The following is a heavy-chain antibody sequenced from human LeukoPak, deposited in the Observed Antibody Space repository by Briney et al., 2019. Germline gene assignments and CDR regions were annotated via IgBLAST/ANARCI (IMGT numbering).Heavy chain of an antibody. D-gene: IGHD5-12*01. Sequence: GGSLRLSCAASGFTFSRFNMNWVRQAPGKGLEWVANIKQDGSEKYYVDSVKGRFTISRDNAKNSLYLQMNSLRAEDTAVYYCARDLVATSWGQGTLVTVSS. J-gene: IGHJ5*02. CDR2: IKQDGSEK. V-gene: IGHV3-7*03. CDR3: ARDLVATS. CDR1: GFTFSRFN.